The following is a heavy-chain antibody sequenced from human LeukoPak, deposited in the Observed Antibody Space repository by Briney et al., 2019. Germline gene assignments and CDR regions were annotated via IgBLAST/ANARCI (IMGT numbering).Heavy chain of an antibody. Sequence: GGSLRLSCAASGFTFSDYRMNWVRQAPGKGLEWVSDISSSSITVYADSVKGRFTISRDNAKNSLYLQMNSLRDEDTAVYYCARARVYCSGGSCYNYFDYWGQGTLVTDSS. D-gene: IGHD2-15*01. CDR3: ARARVYCSGGSCYNYFDY. CDR2: ISSSSITV. V-gene: IGHV3-48*02. CDR1: GFTFSDYR. J-gene: IGHJ4*02.